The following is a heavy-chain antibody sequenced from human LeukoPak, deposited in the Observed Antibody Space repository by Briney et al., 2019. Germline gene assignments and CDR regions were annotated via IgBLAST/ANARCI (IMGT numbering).Heavy chain of an antibody. CDR1: GGTFSSYA. CDR3: ATTPRLRTPLDY. Sequence: ASVKVSCKASGGTFSSYAISWVRQAPGQGLEWMGGIIPIFGTANYAQKFQGRVTITADESTSTAYMELSSLRSEDTAVYYCATTPRLRTPLDYWGQGTLVTVSS. D-gene: IGHD4-17*01. J-gene: IGHJ4*02. CDR2: IIPIFGTA. V-gene: IGHV1-69*13.